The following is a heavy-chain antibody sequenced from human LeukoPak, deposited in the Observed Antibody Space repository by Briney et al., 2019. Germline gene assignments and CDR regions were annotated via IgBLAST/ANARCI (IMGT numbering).Heavy chain of an antibody. CDR2: INHSGST. CDR3: ARVFVTTVTKYNWFDP. J-gene: IGHJ5*02. V-gene: IGHV4-34*01. CDR1: GGSFSGYY. Sequence: SETLSLTCAVYGGSFSGYYWSWIRQPPGKGLEWIGEINHSGSTNYNPSLTSRVTISVDTSKNQFSLKLSSVTAADTAVYYCARVFVTTVTKYNWFDPWGQGTLVTVSS. D-gene: IGHD4-17*01.